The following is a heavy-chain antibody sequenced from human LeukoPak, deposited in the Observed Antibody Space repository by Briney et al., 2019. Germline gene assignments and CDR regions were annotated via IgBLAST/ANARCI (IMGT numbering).Heavy chain of an antibody. D-gene: IGHD6-19*01. CDR3: ATPAVAGDENLDY. CDR2: IRYDGSNK. CDR1: GFTFSSYG. V-gene: IGHV3-30*02. J-gene: IGHJ4*02. Sequence: GGSLRLSCAASGFTFSSYGMHWVRQAPGKGLEWVAFIRYDGSNKYYADSVKGRFTISRDNSKNTLYLQMNRLRAEDTAVYYCATPAVAGDENLDYWGQGTLVTVSS.